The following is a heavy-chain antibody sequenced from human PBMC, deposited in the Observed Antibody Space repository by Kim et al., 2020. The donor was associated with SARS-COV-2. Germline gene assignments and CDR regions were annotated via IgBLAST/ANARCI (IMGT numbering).Heavy chain of an antibody. J-gene: IGHJ4*02. CDR3: AKDISAAAGWGKDY. D-gene: IGHD6-13*01. CDR1: GFTFDDYA. V-gene: IGHV3-9*01. CDR2: ISWNSGSI. Sequence: GGSLRLSCAASGFTFDDYAMHWVRQAPGKGLEWVSGISWNSGSIGYADSVKGRFTISRDNAKNSLYLQMNSLRAEDTALYYCAKDISAAAGWGKDYWGQGTLVTVSS.